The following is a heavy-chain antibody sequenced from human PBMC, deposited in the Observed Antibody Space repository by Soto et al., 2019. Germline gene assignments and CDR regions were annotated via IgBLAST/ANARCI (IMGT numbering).Heavy chain of an antibody. J-gene: IGHJ4*02. D-gene: IGHD3-10*01. Sequence: QVHLVQSTPEVKSPGASVKVSCKTSGFTFTSYPFSWVRQAPGQGLEWMAWVNTYDGNTNIAQQFHDRITLTTDKPAATLFMELTRLTPDDTAVYYCAREYYGTTTWIDNWGQGTLVAVSS. CDR1: GFTFTSYP. V-gene: IGHV1-18*04. CDR2: VNTYDGNT. CDR3: AREYYGTTTWIDN.